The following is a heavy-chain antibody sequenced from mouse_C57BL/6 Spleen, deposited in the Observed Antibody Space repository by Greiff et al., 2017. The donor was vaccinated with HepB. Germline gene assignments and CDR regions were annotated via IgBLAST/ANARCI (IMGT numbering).Heavy chain of an antibody. CDR3: ARDYYSPSYAMDY. V-gene: IGHV1-64*01. D-gene: IGHD2-1*01. Sequence: VQLQQPGAELVKPGASVKLSCKASGYTFTSYWMHWVKQRPGQGLEWIGMIHPNSGSTNYNEKFKSKATLTVDKSSSTAYMQLSSLTSEDSAVYYCARDYYSPSYAMDYWGQGTSVTVSS. CDR1: GYTFTSYW. CDR2: IHPNSGST. J-gene: IGHJ4*01.